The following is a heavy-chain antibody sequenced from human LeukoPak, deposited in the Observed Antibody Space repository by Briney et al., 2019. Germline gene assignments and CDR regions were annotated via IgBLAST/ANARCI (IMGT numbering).Heavy chain of an antibody. CDR2: INHSGST. Sequence: PSETLSLTCAVYGGSFSGYYWSWIRQPPGKGLEWIGEINHSGSTNYNPSLKSRVTISGDTSKSQFSLNLTSVTAADTAVYYCASRNVLLWFGESPGYMDVWGKGTTVTVSS. CDR3: ASRNVLLWFGESPGYMDV. V-gene: IGHV4-34*01. J-gene: IGHJ6*03. CDR1: GGSFSGYY. D-gene: IGHD3-10*01.